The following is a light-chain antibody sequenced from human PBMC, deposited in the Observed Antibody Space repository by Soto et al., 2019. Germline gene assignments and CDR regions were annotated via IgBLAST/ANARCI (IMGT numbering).Light chain of an antibody. V-gene: IGKV1-17*01. J-gene: IGKJ1*01. CDR2: AAS. CDR3: LLHSSYPWS. Sequence: DIQMTQSPSSLSASVGDRVTITSRASQGIRTDLGLYKQKPGKAPKRLIYAASRLQSGVASRFSGSVSGTGFTLTFSSLQPEDFATYYCLLHSSYPWSFCQGTKLDIK. CDR1: QGIRTD.